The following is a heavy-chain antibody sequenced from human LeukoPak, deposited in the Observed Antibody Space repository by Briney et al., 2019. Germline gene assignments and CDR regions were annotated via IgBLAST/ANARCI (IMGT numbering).Heavy chain of an antibody. J-gene: IGHJ5*02. Sequence: SETLSLTCAVYGWSFNDHYWNWIRQPPGKGLEWIGEINARGDTNFNPSLKSRVTISVDTSKNQFSLTLRSMIAADTAVYYCARGQVPAARGYNWFDPWSQGTLVTVSS. CDR1: GWSFNDHY. CDR3: ARGQVPAARGYNWFDP. D-gene: IGHD2-2*01. CDR2: INARGDT. V-gene: IGHV4-34*01.